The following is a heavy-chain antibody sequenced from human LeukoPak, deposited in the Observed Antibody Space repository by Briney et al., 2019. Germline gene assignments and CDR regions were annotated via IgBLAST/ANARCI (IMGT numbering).Heavy chain of an antibody. Sequence: PGGSLRLSCATPGFTFSNFAMTWVRQAPGKGLEWVSTISDSGGTTYYADSVKGRFTISRDNSKNTLYLQMNSLRVEDTAVYYCAKALQLCVDRSGYYYWGQGTLVTVSS. D-gene: IGHD3-22*01. CDR1: GFTFSNFA. V-gene: IGHV3-23*01. J-gene: IGHJ4*02. CDR2: ISDSGGTT. CDR3: AKALQLCVDRSGYYY.